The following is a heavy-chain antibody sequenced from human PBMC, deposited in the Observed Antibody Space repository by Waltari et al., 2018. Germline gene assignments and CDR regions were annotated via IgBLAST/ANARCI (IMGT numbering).Heavy chain of an antibody. CDR3: ARNQNGAFDV. CDR2: IRTSGVT. CDR1: GFSISTHF. D-gene: IGHD2-2*01. Sequence: QVQLQESGPGLVKPSETLSLPCPVPGFSISTHFWPWIRQPAGKGLEWVGRIRTSGVTDYSPSLKSRVTMSVDTSKNQFSLRLSSVTAADTAVYYCARNQNGAFDVWGQGTRVTVSS. V-gene: IGHV4-4*07. J-gene: IGHJ3*01.